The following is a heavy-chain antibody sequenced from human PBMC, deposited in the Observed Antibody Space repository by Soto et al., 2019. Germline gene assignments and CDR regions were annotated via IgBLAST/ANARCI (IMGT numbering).Heavy chain of an antibody. J-gene: IGHJ4*02. Sequence: GVLRLSCVGSGFTFDENAIHWVRQAPGKGLEWVSYISRSSSTIYYADSVKGRFTISRDNAENSLYLQMNSLRAEDTAVYYCVRDKRDLRFLEWSYYFDYWGQGTLVTVSS. CDR2: ISRSSSTI. CDR1: GFTFDENA. D-gene: IGHD3-3*01. CDR3: VRDKRDLRFLEWSYYFDY. V-gene: IGHV3-48*01.